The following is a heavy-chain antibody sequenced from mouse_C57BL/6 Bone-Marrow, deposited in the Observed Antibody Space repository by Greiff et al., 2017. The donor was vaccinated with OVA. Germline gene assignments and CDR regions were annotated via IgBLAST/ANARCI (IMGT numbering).Heavy chain of an antibody. CDR2: IDPETGGT. J-gene: IGHJ4*01. Sequence: QVQLQQSGAELVRPGASVTLSCKASGYTFTDYEMHWVKQTPVHGLEWIGAIDPETGGTAYNQKFKGKAILTADKSSSTAYMELRSLTSEDSAVYYCTNYGGPYAMDYWGQGTSGTVSS. CDR3: TNYGGPYAMDY. CDR1: GYTFTDYE. D-gene: IGHD1-1*02. V-gene: IGHV1-15*01.